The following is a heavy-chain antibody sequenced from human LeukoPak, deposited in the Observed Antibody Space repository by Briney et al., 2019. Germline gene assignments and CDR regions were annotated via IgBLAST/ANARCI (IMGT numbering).Heavy chain of an antibody. D-gene: IGHD6-13*01. J-gene: IGHJ4*02. CDR1: GVSISSYS. CDR2: IYYSGKT. V-gene: IGHV4-59*01. Sequence: SETLSLTCTVSGVSISSYSWSWVRQPPGKGLEWIGYIYYSGKTDYNDSLKSRVTISVDTSKNQFSLKLYSVTAADTAVYYCARDATGHNSSWEFDHWGQGTLVTVSS. CDR3: ARDATGHNSSWEFDH.